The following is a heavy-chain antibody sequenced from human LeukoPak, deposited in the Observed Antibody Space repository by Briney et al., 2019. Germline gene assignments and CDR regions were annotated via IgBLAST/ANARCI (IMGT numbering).Heavy chain of an antibody. J-gene: IGHJ4*02. CDR1: GGSLSSYY. V-gene: IGHV4-59*01. CDR2: TYYSGST. D-gene: IGHD5-12*01. CDR3: ARVDGYSGYAPADYFDY. Sequence: SETLSLTCPVSGGSLSSYYWGWIRQPPEKGLEWIGYTYYSGSTNYNPCLKGRVPMPVDTSKNQFSLKLSSVTAADMGVYYCARVDGYSGYAPADYFDYWGQGTLVTVSS.